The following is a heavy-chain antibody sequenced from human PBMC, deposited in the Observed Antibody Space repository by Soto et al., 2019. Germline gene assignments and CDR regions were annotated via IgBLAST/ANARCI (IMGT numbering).Heavy chain of an antibody. J-gene: IGHJ4*02. D-gene: IGHD5-12*01. Sequence: GGSLRLSCAASGFTFSNAWMSWVRQAPGKGLEWVGRIKSKTDGGTTDYAAPVKGRFTISRDDSKNTLYQQMNSLKTEDTAVYYCTTRIPIVATITSGDYWDQGTLVTVSS. CDR3: TTRIPIVATITSGDY. CDR2: IKSKTDGGTT. CDR1: GFTFSNAW. V-gene: IGHV3-15*01.